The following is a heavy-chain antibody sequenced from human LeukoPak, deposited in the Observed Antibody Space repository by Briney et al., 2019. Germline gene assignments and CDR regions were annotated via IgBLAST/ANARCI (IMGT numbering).Heavy chain of an antibody. J-gene: IGHJ5*02. V-gene: IGHV1-2*02. CDR1: GYTFTGYY. Sequence: ASVKVSCKASGYTFTGYYMHWVRQAPGQGLEWMGWINPNSGGTNYAQKFQGRVTMTRDTSISTAYMELNRLRSDDTAVYYCARDRYCSSTSCYRWFDPWGQGTLVTVSS. D-gene: IGHD2-2*01. CDR2: INPNSGGT. CDR3: ARDRYCSSTSCYRWFDP.